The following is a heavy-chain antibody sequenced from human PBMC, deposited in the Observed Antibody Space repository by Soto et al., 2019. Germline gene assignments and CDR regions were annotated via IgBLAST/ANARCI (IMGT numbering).Heavy chain of an antibody. V-gene: IGHV3-21*04. D-gene: IGHD2-2*01. CDR1: GFPFSSYS. CDR2: ISSSSSYI. CDR3: ARCPSSLSCSGFRADV. Sequence: GGSLRLSCASSGFPFSSYSMNWVRQAPGKGLEWVSSISSSSSYIYYADSVKGRFTISRDHSKNTLYLQMNSLRAEDTAVYYRARCPSSLSCSGFRADVWGKGTTVTVSS. J-gene: IGHJ6*04.